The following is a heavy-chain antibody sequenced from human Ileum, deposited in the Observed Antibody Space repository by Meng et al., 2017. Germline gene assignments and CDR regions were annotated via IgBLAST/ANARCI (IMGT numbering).Heavy chain of an antibody. CDR2: MNPNSGNT. D-gene: IGHD4-17*01. J-gene: IGHJ4*02. V-gene: IGHV1-8*01. CDR1: GYTFSSYD. CDR3: AGRRPYGDYPISNY. Sequence: VQVVQAWAEVKKPGASVKVACKASGYTFSSYDINWVRQATGQGLEWMGWMNPNSGNTNYAQKFHGRVTMTRNTSISTAYLELSSLISEDTAIYYCAGRRPYGDYPISNYWGQGTLVTVSS.